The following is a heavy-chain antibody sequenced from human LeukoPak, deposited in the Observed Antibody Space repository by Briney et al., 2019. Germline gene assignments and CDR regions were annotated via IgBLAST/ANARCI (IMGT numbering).Heavy chain of an antibody. D-gene: IGHD3-22*01. CDR2: ISGSGGST. CDR3: AKYYYDSSGSSSGFDI. V-gene: IGHV3-23*01. J-gene: IGHJ3*02. Sequence: GGSLRLSCAASGLTFSNYWMHWVRQAPGKGLVWVSAISGSGGSTYYADSVKGRFTISRDNSKNTLYLQMNSLRAEDTAVYYCAKYYYDSSGSSSGFDIWGQGTMVTVSS. CDR1: GLTFSNYW.